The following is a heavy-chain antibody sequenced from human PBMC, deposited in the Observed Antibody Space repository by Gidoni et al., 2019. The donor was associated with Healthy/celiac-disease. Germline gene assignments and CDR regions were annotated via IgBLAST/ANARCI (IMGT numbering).Heavy chain of an antibody. CDR1: GRSISSGSSY. Sequence: QVQLPESGPGLVKPSQTLSLTCTVSGRSISSGSSYWCWIRQPAGKGLEWIGRIYTSGSTNYNPSLKSRVTISVDTSKNQFSLKLSSVTAADTAVYYCARGPSYYDILTGYYMGAFDIWGQGTMVTVSS. J-gene: IGHJ3*02. V-gene: IGHV4-61*02. D-gene: IGHD3-9*01. CDR2: IYTSGST. CDR3: ARGPSYYDILTGYYMGAFDI.